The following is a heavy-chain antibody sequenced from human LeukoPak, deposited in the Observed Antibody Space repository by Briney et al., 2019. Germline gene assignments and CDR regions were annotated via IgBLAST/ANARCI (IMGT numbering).Heavy chain of an antibody. D-gene: IGHD3-22*01. CDR3: ARGWHYDSSGYYQPVY. J-gene: IGHJ4*02. V-gene: IGHV3-21*01. Sequence: GGSLRLSCAASGFTFSSYSMNWVRQAPGKGLEWVSSISSSSSYIYYADSVKGRFTISRDNAKNSLYLQMNSLRAEDTAVYYCARGWHYDSSGYYQPVYWGQGTLVTVSS. CDR2: ISSSSSYI. CDR1: GFTFSSYS.